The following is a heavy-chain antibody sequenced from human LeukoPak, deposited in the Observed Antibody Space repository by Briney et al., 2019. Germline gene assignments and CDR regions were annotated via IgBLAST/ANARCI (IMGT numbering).Heavy chain of an antibody. J-gene: IGHJ4*02. CDR1: RFTFRSYW. Sequence: GVSLRLSSAASRFTFRSYWMHWVRHAPGKGREGGSSITSGGDYIYYADSVKGRITTSRDNAKNSLSLQLNSLRVEDTAVYYCARGHYDVLAASYKWTPDYWGQGTLVTVSS. V-gene: IGHV3-21*01. CDR3: ARGHYDVLAASYKWTPDY. CDR2: ITSGGDYI. D-gene: IGHD3-9*01.